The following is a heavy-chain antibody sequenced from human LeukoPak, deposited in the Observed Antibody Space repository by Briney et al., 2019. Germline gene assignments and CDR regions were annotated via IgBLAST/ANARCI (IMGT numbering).Heavy chain of an antibody. Sequence: SETLSLTCTVSGGSISSGSYYWIWIRQPAGKGLEWIGRIYTSGSTNYNPSLKSRVTISVDTSKNQFSLKLSSVTAADTAVYYCARGAGDTAMEVWDYWGQGTLVTVSS. CDR2: IYTSGST. CDR1: GGSISSGSYY. J-gene: IGHJ4*02. D-gene: IGHD5-18*01. CDR3: ARGAGDTAMEVWDY. V-gene: IGHV4-61*02.